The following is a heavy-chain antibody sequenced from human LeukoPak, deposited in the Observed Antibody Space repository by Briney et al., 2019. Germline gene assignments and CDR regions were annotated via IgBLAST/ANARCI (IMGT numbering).Heavy chain of an antibody. CDR1: GGSITISSFY. V-gene: IGHV4-39*01. D-gene: IGHD3-10*01. Sequence: SETLSLTCTVSGGSITISSFYWGWIRQPPGKGLEWTGSISYSGNTYYNPSLKSRVTISVDTSKNQFSLKLSSVTAADTAVYYCARLSTYYSGSGSYIPQYFQHWGQGTLVTVSS. CDR2: ISYSGNT. CDR3: ARLSTYYSGSGSYIPQYFQH. J-gene: IGHJ1*01.